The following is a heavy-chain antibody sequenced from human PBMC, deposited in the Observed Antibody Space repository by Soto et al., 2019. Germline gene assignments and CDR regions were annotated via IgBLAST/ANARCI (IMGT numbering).Heavy chain of an antibody. CDR1: GGTFSSYA. V-gene: IGHV1-69*13. CDR2: IIPIFGTA. Sequence: SVKVSCKASGGTFSSYAISWVRQAPGQGLEWMGGIIPIFGTANYAQKFQGRVTITADESTSTAYMELSSLRSEDTAVYYCARSVYDYVWGSYRSPFDPWGQGTLVTVSS. D-gene: IGHD3-16*02. J-gene: IGHJ5*02. CDR3: ARSVYDYVWGSYRSPFDP.